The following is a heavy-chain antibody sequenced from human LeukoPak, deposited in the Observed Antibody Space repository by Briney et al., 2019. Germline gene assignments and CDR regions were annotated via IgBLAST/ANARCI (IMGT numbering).Heavy chain of an antibody. CDR2: IXXXXXXX. CDR1: GFTFXXFW. CDR3: ARGRYYGMDV. V-gene: IGHV3-74*01. Sequence: GGSLRLSCAASGFTFXXFWMHWVRQAPGKGLXWVSGIXXXXXXXXXXXXXKGXFTISRDNAKNTLYLQMNNLRAEDTAVYYCARGRYYGMDVWGQGTTVTVSS. J-gene: IGHJ6*02.